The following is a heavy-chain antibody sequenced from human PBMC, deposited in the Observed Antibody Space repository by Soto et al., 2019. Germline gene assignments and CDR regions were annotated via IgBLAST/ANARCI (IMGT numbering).Heavy chain of an antibody. CDR3: ARDGPSSSEFDY. CDR1: GFTFSSYS. CDR2: ISSSSSYI. J-gene: IGHJ4*02. D-gene: IGHD2-15*01. V-gene: IGHV3-21*01. Sequence: EVQLVESGGGLVKPGGSLRLSCAASGFTFSSYSMNWVRQAPGKGLEWVSSISSSSSYIYYADSVKGRFTISRDNAKNSLYLQMNSLRAEYTAVYYCARDGPSSSEFDYWGQGTLVTVSS.